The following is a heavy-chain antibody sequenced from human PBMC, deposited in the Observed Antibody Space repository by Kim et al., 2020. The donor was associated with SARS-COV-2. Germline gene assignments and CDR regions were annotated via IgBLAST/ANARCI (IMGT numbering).Heavy chain of an antibody. D-gene: IGHD2-21*01. CDR2: IYYSGST. CDR1: GGSISSSSYY. CDR3: ARVNGGGWFDP. V-gene: IGHV4-39*07. Sequence: SETLSLTCTVSGGSISSSSYYWGWIRQPPGKGLEWIGSIYYSGSTYYNPSLKSRVTISVDTSKNQFSLKLSSVTAADTAVYYCARVNGGGWFDPWGQGTLVTVSS. J-gene: IGHJ5*02.